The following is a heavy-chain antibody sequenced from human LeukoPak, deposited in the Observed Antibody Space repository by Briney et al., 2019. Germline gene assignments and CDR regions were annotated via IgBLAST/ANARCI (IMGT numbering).Heavy chain of an antibody. CDR1: GFTFSSYS. CDR2: ISSSSSYI. Sequence: GGSLRLSCAASGFTFSSYSMNWVRQAPGKGLEWVSSISSSSSYIYYADSVKGRFTISRDNAKNSLYLQMNSLRAEDTAVYYCARVSPPNYKIEYSSSSGYYYMDVWGKGTTVTVSS. V-gene: IGHV3-21*01. CDR3: ARVSPPNYKIEYSSSSGYYYMDV. D-gene: IGHD6-6*01. J-gene: IGHJ6*03.